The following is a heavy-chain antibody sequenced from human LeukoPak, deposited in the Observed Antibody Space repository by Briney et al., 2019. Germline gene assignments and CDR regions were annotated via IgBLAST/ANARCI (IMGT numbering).Heavy chain of an antibody. J-gene: IGHJ5*02. CDR2: ISGSGGST. D-gene: IGHD6-13*01. CDR1: GFTFSSYA. V-gene: IGHV3-23*01. CDR3: AKGGGIAAAGTWESWFDP. Sequence: AGGSLRLPCAASGFTFSSYAMSWVRQAPGKGLEWVSAISGSGGSTYYADSVKGRFTISRDNSKNTLYLQMNSLRAEDTAVYYCAKGGGIAAAGTWESWFDPWGQGTLVTVSS.